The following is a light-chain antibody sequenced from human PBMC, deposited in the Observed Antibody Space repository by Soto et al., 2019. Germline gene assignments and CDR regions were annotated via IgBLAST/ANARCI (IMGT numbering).Light chain of an antibody. CDR3: QKYNSAPHT. CDR2: AAS. V-gene: IGKV1-27*01. J-gene: IGKJ2*01. Sequence: DIQMTQSPSSLSASVGDRVTITCRASQGISNYLAWYQQKPGKVPKLLIYAASTLQSGITSRFSVSGSVTDFTLTISSLQPEDVATYYCQKYNSAPHTFGQGTKLEIK. CDR1: QGISNY.